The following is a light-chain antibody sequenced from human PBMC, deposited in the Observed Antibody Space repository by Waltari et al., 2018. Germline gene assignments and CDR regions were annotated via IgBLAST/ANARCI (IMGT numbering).Light chain of an antibody. CDR3: SSYTSVNTR. CDR2: DVA. V-gene: IGLV2-14*03. Sequence: QSALTQPASMSGSPGQSITISCTGTSSDVEGFNFVSWYQQYPGKAPKLIIYDVANRPAGVSPLFSGSRADNTASLTISGLQAEDEADYYCSSYTSVNTRFGGGTKLTVL. J-gene: IGLJ2*01. CDR1: SSDVEGFNF.